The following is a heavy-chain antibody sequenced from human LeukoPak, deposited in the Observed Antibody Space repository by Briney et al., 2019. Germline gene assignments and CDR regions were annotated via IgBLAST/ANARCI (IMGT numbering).Heavy chain of an antibody. Sequence: SQTLSLTCAISGDSVSSYSAAWNWIRQSPSRGLEWLGRTYYRSKWYIDYAVSVKSRITINPDTSKNQFSLKLSSVTAADTAVYYCARGRGLSLGYSYGWPYFDYWGQGTLVTVSS. CDR2: TYYRSKWYI. J-gene: IGHJ4*02. V-gene: IGHV6-1*01. CDR3: ARGRGLSLGYSYGWPYFDY. CDR1: GDSVSSYSAA. D-gene: IGHD5-18*01.